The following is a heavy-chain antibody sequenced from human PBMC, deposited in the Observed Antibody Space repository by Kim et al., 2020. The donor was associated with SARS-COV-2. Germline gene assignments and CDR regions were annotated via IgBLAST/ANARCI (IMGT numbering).Heavy chain of an antibody. CDR3: AKVVDCSSTSCRFDAFD. Sequence: GGSLRLSCAASGFTFSSYGMHWVRQAPGKGLEWVAVISYDGSNKYYADSVKGRFTISRDNSKNTLYLQMNSLRAEDTAVYYCAKVVDCSSTSCRFDAFD. V-gene: IGHV3-30*18. J-gene: IGHJ3*02. CDR2: ISYDGSNK. D-gene: IGHD2-2*01. CDR1: GFTFSSYG.